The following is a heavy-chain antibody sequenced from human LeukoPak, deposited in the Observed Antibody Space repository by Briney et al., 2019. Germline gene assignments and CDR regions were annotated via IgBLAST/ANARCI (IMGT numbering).Heavy chain of an antibody. CDR2: ILYDGNNK. Sequence: GGSLRLSCAASGSTFSTYGMHWVRQAPGKGLEWVALILYDGNNKYYADSVKGRFTISRDNSKNTLYLQMNSLRAEDTAVYYCAKGLSYDSSGYYYLNYWGQGTLVTVSS. D-gene: IGHD3-22*01. CDR1: GSTFSTYG. CDR3: AKGLSYDSSGYYYLNY. V-gene: IGHV3-30*18. J-gene: IGHJ4*02.